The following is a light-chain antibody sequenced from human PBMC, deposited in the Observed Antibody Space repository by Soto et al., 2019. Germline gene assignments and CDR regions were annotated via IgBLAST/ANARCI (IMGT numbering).Light chain of an antibody. CDR1: QSVGSNS. CDR3: QQYGSTPLT. J-gene: IGKJ4*01. CDR2: DAS. Sequence: EIVLTQSPGTLSLSPGERATLSCRASQSVGSNSLAWYQQRPGQAPRFLIYDASSRATGIPDRVSGSGSGTDFTLPISRLEPDDFEVYYCQQYGSTPLTFGGGTKVEIK. V-gene: IGKV3-20*01.